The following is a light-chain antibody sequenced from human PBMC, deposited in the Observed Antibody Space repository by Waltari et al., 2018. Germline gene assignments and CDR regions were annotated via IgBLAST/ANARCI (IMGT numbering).Light chain of an antibody. V-gene: IGKV3-15*01. J-gene: IGKJ1*01. CDR3: QQYNNWPPWT. Sequence: EIVMTQSPATLSVSPGERATLSCRASQSVSSNLAWYQQKPGQAPRLLIYGASTRATGIPARFSGSGSETEFTLTISSLQSEDLAVYYCQQYNNWPPWTFGQGTKVEIK. CDR2: GAS. CDR1: QSVSSN.